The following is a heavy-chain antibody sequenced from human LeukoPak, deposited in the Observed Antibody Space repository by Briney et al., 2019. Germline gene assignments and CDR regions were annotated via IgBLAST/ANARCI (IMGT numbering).Heavy chain of an antibody. J-gene: IGHJ3*02. Sequence: SETLSLTCTVSGGSISSYYWSWIRQPPGKGLEWIGYIYYSGSTNYNPSLKSRVTISVDTSKNQFSLKVSSVTAADTAVYYCASIPLTIFPLLEGDAFDIWGQGTMVTVSS. V-gene: IGHV4-59*08. D-gene: IGHD3-9*01. CDR1: GGSISSYY. CDR2: IYYSGST. CDR3: ASIPLTIFPLLEGDAFDI.